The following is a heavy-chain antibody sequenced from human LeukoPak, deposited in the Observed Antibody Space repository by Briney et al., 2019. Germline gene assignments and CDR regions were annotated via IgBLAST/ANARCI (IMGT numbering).Heavy chain of an antibody. CDR2: IYYSGTT. Sequence: KPSETLSLTCTVSGGSINTYYWYWIRQPPGKGLEWIGYIYYSGTTKYSTSLKSRVTLSLDTPKNQIFLRLTSVTAADTAVYYCARRGRSSTDPFKYWGQGTLVTVSS. V-gene: IGHV4-59*08. D-gene: IGHD2-2*01. J-gene: IGHJ4*02. CDR3: ARRGRSSTDPFKY. CDR1: GGSINTYY.